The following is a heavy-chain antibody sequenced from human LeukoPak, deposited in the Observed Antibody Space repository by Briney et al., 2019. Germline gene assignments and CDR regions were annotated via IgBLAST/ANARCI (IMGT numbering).Heavy chain of an antibody. V-gene: IGHV3-30-3*01. CDR1: GFTFSSYA. CDR2: ISYDGSNK. D-gene: IGHD6-19*01. Sequence: GGSLRLSCAASGFTFSSYAMHWVRQAPGKGLEWVAVISYDGSNKYYADSVKGRFTISRDNSKNTLYLQMNSLRAEDTAVYYRARDVRYSSGWHDYWGQGTLVTVSS. CDR3: ARDVRYSSGWHDY. J-gene: IGHJ4*02.